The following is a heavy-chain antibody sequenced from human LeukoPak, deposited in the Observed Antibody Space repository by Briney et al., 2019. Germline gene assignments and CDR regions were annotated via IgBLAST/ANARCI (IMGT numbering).Heavy chain of an antibody. Sequence: PGGSLRLSCAASGFTFSSYGMHWVRQAPGKGLEWVAVISYDGSNKYYADSVKGRFTISRDNSKNTLYLQMNSLRAEDTAVYYCAKDTPNCSGGSCYSSYFQHWGQGTLVTVSS. CDR2: ISYDGSNK. CDR1: GFTFSSYG. J-gene: IGHJ1*01. V-gene: IGHV3-30*18. D-gene: IGHD2-15*01. CDR3: AKDTPNCSGGSCYSSYFQH.